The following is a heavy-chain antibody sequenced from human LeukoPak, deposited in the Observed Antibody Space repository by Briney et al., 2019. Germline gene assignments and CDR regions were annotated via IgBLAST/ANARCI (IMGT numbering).Heavy chain of an antibody. CDR2: ISSSSYI. CDR1: GFTFSSYS. Sequence: GGSLRLSCAASGFTFSSYSMNWVRQAPGKGLEWVSSISSSSYIYYADSVKGRFTISRDNAKNSLYLQMNSLRAEDTAGYYCARDRYWFGELTPGTHAFDIWGQGTMVTVSS. CDR3: ARDRYWFGELTPGTHAFDI. J-gene: IGHJ3*02. D-gene: IGHD3-10*01. V-gene: IGHV3-21*01.